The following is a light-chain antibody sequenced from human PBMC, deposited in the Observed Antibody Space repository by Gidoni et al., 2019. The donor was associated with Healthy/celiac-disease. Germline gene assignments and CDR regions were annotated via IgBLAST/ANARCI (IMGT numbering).Light chain of an antibody. CDR3: QQYGSSPLLT. CDR1: PSVSSSY. Sequence: ELVLTQSPGTLSLSPGERATLSCRASPSVSSSYLAWYQQKPGQAPRLLIYGASGRATGIPDRFSGSGSGTGFTLTISRLEPEDFAVYYCQQYGSSPLLTFGGGTKVEIK. CDR2: GAS. J-gene: IGKJ4*01. V-gene: IGKV3-20*01.